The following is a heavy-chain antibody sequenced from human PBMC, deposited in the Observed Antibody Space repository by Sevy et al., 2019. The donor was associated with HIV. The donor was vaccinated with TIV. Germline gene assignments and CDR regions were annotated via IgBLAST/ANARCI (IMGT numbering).Heavy chain of an antibody. V-gene: IGHV3-23*01. Sequence: GGSLRLSCAASGITFKNYAMNWVRQAPGKGLNWVSSIFGSGGTTYDADSVRGRFTISRDTSKNTLFLQMNSLRTEDTALYYCAGGRFDSSGTFDAFDIRGQGTMVTVSS. J-gene: IGHJ3*02. D-gene: IGHD3-22*01. CDR1: GITFKNYA. CDR3: AGGRFDSSGTFDAFDI. CDR2: IFGSGGTT.